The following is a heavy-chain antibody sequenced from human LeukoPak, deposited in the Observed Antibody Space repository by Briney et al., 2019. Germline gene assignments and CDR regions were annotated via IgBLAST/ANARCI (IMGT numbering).Heavy chain of an antibody. CDR1: GRTFNIYA. D-gene: IGHD6-13*01. CDR2: FNPENGNA. V-gene: IGHV1-18*01. Sequence: ASVKVSFKSSGRTFNIYAIRWVRQAPGQGLEGMGWFNPENGNANYAQKVQGRVTITAHTSTSTPYMELRSLRSDDRAVYYCAREHSKSWDQFEYWGQGTRVRVS. J-gene: IGHJ4*02. CDR3: AREHSKSWDQFEY.